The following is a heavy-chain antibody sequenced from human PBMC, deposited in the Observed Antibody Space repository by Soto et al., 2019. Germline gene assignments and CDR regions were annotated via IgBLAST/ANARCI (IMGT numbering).Heavy chain of an antibody. Sequence: SETLSLTCTVSGGSISSSSYYWGWIRQPPGKGLEWIGSVYYSGTTNYNPSLKSRVTISVDLSKNQFSLRLSSVTTADTALYYCARTTAVPNTLRSRYFFDYWGQGTLVTVSS. V-gene: IGHV4-39*07. CDR3: ARTTAVPNTLRSRYFFDY. CDR2: VYYSGTT. J-gene: IGHJ4*02. D-gene: IGHD4-17*01. CDR1: GGSISSSSYY.